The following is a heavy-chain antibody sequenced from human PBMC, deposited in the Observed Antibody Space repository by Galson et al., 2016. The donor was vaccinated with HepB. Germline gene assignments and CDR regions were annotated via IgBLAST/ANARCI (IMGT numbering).Heavy chain of an antibody. CDR1: GFSFSLYS. Sequence: SLRLSCAASGFSFSLYSMAWVRQAPGKGLEWVSFISSTGTYTHYADSVKGRFTISRDSAKNSLHLQMNSLRADDSAVYYCASGGYCSGGDCYYDYWGQGTLVAVSS. CDR3: ASGGYCSGGDCYYDY. V-gene: IGHV3-21*01. J-gene: IGHJ4*02. CDR2: ISSTGTYT. D-gene: IGHD2-15*01.